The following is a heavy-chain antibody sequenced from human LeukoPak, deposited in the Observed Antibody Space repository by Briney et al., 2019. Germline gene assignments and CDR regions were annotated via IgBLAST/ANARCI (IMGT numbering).Heavy chain of an antibody. D-gene: IGHD5-24*01. Sequence: GGSLRLSCAASGFTFSGYTMSWVRQAPGKGLEWVSDINTSAGSTYYADSVKGRFTISRDNSKNTLYLQMNSLRAEDTAVYYCAREMATMGKHNDYWGQGTLVTVSS. CDR2: INTSAGST. CDR1: GFTFSGYT. CDR3: AREMATMGKHNDY. V-gene: IGHV3-23*01. J-gene: IGHJ4*02.